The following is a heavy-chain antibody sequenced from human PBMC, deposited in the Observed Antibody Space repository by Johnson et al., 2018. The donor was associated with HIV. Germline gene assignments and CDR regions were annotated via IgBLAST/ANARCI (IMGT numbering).Heavy chain of an antibody. V-gene: IGHV3-66*01. Sequence: VQLVESGGGLVQPGGSLRLSCAASGFTVSSNYMSWVRQAPGKGLEWVSVIYSGGSTYYADSVKGRFTISRYNAKSSVYLQMNSLRAEDTAVYYCARRGLANAFDIWGQGTMVTVSS. CDR1: GFTVSSNY. CDR2: IYSGGST. CDR3: ARRGLANAFDI. J-gene: IGHJ3*02. D-gene: IGHD3-10*01.